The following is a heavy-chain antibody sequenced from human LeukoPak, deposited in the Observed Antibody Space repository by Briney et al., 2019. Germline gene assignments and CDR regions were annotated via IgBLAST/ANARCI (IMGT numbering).Heavy chain of an antibody. J-gene: IGHJ4*02. CDR1: GYTFTSYG. CDR2: IWYDGSNK. V-gene: IGHV3-33*01. D-gene: IGHD6-19*01. CDR3: ARSQGIAVAGIDY. Sequence: SCTASGYTFTSYGMHWVRQAPGKGLEWVAVIWYDGSNKYYADSVKGRFTISRDNSKNTLYLQMNSLRAEDTTVYYCARSQGIAVAGIDYWGQGTLVTVSS.